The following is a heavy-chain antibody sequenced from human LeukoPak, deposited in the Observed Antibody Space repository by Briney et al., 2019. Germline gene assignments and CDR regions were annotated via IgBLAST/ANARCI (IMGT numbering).Heavy chain of an antibody. J-gene: IGHJ6*03. Sequence: PSQTLSLTCTVSDISITSGGYYWTWLRQPPGKGLEWLGYVYHSGTTYYNPSLKSRLTMSLDRSKNQFSLKLSSVTAADTAVYYCARDLLNMTTGYYYYMDVWGKGTTVTVSS. CDR2: VYHSGTT. CDR3: ARDLLNMTTGYYYYMDV. CDR1: DISITSGGYY. D-gene: IGHD4-17*01. V-gene: IGHV4-30-2*01.